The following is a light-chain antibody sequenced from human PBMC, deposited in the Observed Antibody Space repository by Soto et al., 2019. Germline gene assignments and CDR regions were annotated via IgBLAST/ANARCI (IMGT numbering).Light chain of an antibody. CDR3: QYGKSFPLT. CDR2: AAS. J-gene: IGKJ4*01. Sequence: DIQMTQSPSSVSASVGGRVTIACRASQGISSWLAWYQQKPGKAPQLLIYAASSLQSGVPSRFSGSGSGADFTLTISSMQPEDFATYYCQYGKSFPLTFGGGTKVEIK. V-gene: IGKV1-12*01. CDR1: QGISSW.